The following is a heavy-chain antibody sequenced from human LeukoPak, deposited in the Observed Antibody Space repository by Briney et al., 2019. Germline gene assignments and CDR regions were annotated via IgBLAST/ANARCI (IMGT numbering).Heavy chain of an antibody. D-gene: IGHD5/OR15-5a*01. CDR2: INHSGST. J-gene: IGHJ5*02. Sequence: PSETLSLTCAVYGGSFSGYYWSWIRQPPGKGLEWIGEINHSGSTNYNPSLKSRVTISVDTSKNQFSLKLSSVTAADTAVHYCARVSTWFDPWGQGTLVTVSS. V-gene: IGHV4-34*01. CDR3: ARVSTWFDP. CDR1: GGSFSGYY.